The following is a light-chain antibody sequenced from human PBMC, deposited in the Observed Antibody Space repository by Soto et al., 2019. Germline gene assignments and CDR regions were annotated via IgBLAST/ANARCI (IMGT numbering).Light chain of an antibody. CDR2: GAS. CDR3: QQSNDWPRT. Sequence: EIVLTQSPGTLSLTPGERAALSCRASQSVSSSYLAWYQQKPGQAPRLLIYGASSRATGIPDRFSGSGSGTDFTLAISSLEPEDFAIYYCQQSNDWPRTFGQGTKVDIK. V-gene: IGKV3-20*01. CDR1: QSVSSSY. J-gene: IGKJ1*01.